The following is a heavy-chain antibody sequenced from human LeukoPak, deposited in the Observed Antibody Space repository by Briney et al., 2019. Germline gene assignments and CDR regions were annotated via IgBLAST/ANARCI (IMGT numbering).Heavy chain of an antibody. J-gene: IGHJ3*02. D-gene: IGHD3-16*02. CDR3: ARDSYDYVWGSYRYDAFDI. CDR1: GFTFSSYA. Sequence: GGSLRLSCAASGFTFSSYAMSWVRQAQGKGLEWVSVIYSGGSTYYADSVKGRFTISRDNSKNTLYLQMNSLRAEDTAVYYCARDSYDYVWGSYRYDAFDIWGQGTMVTVSS. V-gene: IGHV3-66*01. CDR2: IYSGGST.